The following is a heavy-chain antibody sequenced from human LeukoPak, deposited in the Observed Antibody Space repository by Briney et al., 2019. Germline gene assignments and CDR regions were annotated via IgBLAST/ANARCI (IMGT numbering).Heavy chain of an antibody. CDR1: GYTFTGYY. CDR2: INPNSGGT. V-gene: IGHV1-2*06. Sequence: ASVKVSCKASGYTFTGYYMNWVRQAPGQGLEWMGRINPNSGGTNYAQKFQGRVTMTRDTSISTAYMELSRLRSDDTAVYYCARRDSSGFYYVLNEYFQHWGQGTLVTVSS. J-gene: IGHJ1*01. CDR3: ARRDSSGFYYVLNEYFQH. D-gene: IGHD3-22*01.